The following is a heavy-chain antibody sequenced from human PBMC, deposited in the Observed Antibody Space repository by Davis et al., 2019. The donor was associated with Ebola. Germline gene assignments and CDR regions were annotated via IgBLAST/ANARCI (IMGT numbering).Heavy chain of an antibody. CDR3: ASSPKYSSGWYVYD. D-gene: IGHD6-19*01. Sequence: ASVKVSCKASGYTFTGYYMHWVRQAPGQGLEWMGIINPSGGSTSYAQKFQDRVTITRDRSMSTAYMELSSLRSEDTAMYYCASSPKYSSGWYVYDWGQGTLVTVSS. J-gene: IGHJ4*02. V-gene: IGHV1-46*01. CDR2: INPSGGST. CDR1: GYTFTGYY.